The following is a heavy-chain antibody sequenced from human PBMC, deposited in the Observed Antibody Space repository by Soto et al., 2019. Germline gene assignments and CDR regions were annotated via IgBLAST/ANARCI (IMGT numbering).Heavy chain of an antibody. CDR2: IYYSGST. CDR3: ARHSASWQWFDY. J-gene: IGHJ5*01. CDR1: GGSISSGGYY. V-gene: IGHV4-31*03. D-gene: IGHD1-26*01. Sequence: QVQLQESGPGLVKPSQTLSLTCSVSGGSISSGGYYWNWIRQHPEKGLEWIGYIYYSGSTNYNPSLQSRVIISVDTSSTRFSLALRSVTAADTAIYYCARHSASWQWFDYWGQGTLVTVSS.